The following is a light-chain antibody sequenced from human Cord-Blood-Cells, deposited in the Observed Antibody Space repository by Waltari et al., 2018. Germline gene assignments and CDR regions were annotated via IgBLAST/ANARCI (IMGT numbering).Light chain of an antibody. Sequence: QSVLTQPPSVSEAPRQRVTISCSGSRSNIGNNAVNWYQQLPGKAPKLLIYYDDLLSSGVSDRFSGSKSGTSASLAISGLQSEDEADYYCAAWDDSLNGPVFGGGTKLTVL. CDR1: RSNIGNNA. CDR3: AAWDDSLNGPV. V-gene: IGLV1-36*01. J-gene: IGLJ3*02. CDR2: YDD.